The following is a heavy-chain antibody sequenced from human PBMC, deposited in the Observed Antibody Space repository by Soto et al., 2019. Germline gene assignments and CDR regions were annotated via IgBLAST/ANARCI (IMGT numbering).Heavy chain of an antibody. CDR3: ARGSRYCSGGSCYINHYMDV. Sequence: ASVKVSCKASGGTFSSYTISWVRQAPGQGLEWMGRIIPILGIANYAQKFQGRVTITADKSTSTAYMELSSLRSEDTAVYYCARGSRYCSGGSCYINHYMDVWGKGTTVTVSS. CDR2: IIPILGIA. J-gene: IGHJ6*03. D-gene: IGHD2-15*01. CDR1: GGTFSSYT. V-gene: IGHV1-69*02.